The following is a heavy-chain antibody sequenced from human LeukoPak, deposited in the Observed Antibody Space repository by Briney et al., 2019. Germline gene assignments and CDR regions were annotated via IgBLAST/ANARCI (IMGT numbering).Heavy chain of an antibody. D-gene: IGHD5/OR15-5a*01. J-gene: IGHJ4*02. CDR3: ARENSVGRHDY. V-gene: IGHV4-34*01. Sequence: SETLSLTCAVYGGSFSGHYWSWIRQPPGKGLEWIGEINHSGSTNYNPSLKSRVTISVDTSKNQFSLKLSSVTAADTAVYYCARENSVGRHDYWGQGTLVTVSS. CDR1: GGSFSGHY. CDR2: INHSGST.